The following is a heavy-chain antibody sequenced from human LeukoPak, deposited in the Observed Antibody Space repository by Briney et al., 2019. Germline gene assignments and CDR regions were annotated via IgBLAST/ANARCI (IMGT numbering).Heavy chain of an antibody. CDR3: ARESAGAALGD. D-gene: IGHD6-6*01. CDR2: IKTDGSST. Sequence: PGGSLRLSCAVSGFTFSSYWMHWVRQAPGKGLVRVSRIKTDGSSTGYADSVKGRFTISRDNAKNTLYLQMDSPRAEDTAVYYCARESAGAALGDWGQGTLVTVSS. J-gene: IGHJ4*02. V-gene: IGHV3-74*01. CDR1: GFTFSSYW.